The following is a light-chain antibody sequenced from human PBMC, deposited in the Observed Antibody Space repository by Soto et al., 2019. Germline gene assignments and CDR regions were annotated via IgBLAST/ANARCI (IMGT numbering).Light chain of an antibody. CDR3: QSYDSSLRDVV. CDR1: SSNIGAGYD. V-gene: IGLV1-40*01. Sequence: QAVVTQPPSVSGAPGQRVTISCTGSSSNIGAGYDVHWYQQLPGTAPKLLIYGNSNRPSGVPDRFSGSKSGPSASLAITGLQAEDEADYYCQSYDSSLRDVVFGGGTKLTVL. CDR2: GNS. J-gene: IGLJ2*01.